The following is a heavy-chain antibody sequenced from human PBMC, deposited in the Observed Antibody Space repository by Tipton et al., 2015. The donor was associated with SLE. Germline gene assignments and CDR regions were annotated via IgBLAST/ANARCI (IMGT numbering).Heavy chain of an antibody. CDR3: AGYYDLWSGYLGF. Sequence: TLSLTCTVSGGSISFDYWSWIRQSAGRGLEWIGRIYSSGDRDYNPSLRSRVTMSIDASQNQFSLKLNSVSAADTAVYYCAGYYDLWSGYLGFWGQGTLVTVSS. J-gene: IGHJ4*02. V-gene: IGHV4-4*07. CDR2: IYSSGDR. CDR1: GGSISFDY. D-gene: IGHD3-3*01.